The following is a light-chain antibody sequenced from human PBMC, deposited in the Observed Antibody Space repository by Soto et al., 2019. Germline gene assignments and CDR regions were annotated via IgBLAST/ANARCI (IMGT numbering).Light chain of an antibody. V-gene: IGKV1-5*01. J-gene: IGKJ4*01. CDR2: DAS. CDR1: QSISKW. CDR3: QQYDSYSPLT. Sequence: DIQMTQSPSTLSASVGDRVTMTCRASQSISKWLAWYQQKPGTAPKLLIYDASNLESGVTSRFSGSGSGTAFTLTIRSLQPDDFATYYCQQYDSYSPLTFGGGTKVDIK.